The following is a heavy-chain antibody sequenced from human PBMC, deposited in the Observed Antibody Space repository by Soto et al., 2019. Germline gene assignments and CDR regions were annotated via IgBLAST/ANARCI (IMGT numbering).Heavy chain of an antibody. CDR3: ARRAVTTYHFFDY. V-gene: IGHV3-21*06. Sequence: GGSLRLSCATSGFTFSSFDMDWVRQAPGKGLEWVSSIHRASTYIYYADSVRGRFTISRDNAKSSLYLQMNSLTVEDTAVYYCARRAVTTYHFFDYWGQGALVTVSS. CDR1: GFTFSSFD. J-gene: IGHJ4*02. CDR2: IHRASTYI. D-gene: IGHD4-17*01.